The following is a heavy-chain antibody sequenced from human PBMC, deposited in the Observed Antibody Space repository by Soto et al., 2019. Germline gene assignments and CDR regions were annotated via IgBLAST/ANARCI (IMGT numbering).Heavy chain of an antibody. J-gene: IGHJ4*02. Sequence: QVQLVQSGAEVKKPGASVKVSCKASGYTFTSYYMHWVRQAPGQGLEWMGIINPSGGSTGYAQKLQGRDTMTRDTATSTVYMELSSLRSEDTAVYYCARATSGSGFDYWGQGTLVTVSS. D-gene: IGHD3-3*01. CDR2: INPSGGST. CDR1: GYTFTSYY. V-gene: IGHV1-46*04. CDR3: ARATSGSGFDY.